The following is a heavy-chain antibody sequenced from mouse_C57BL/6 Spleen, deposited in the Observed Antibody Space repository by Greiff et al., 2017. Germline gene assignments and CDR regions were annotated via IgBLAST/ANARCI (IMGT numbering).Heavy chain of an antibody. CDR1: GYTFTSYW. Sequence: QVQLQQPGAELVMPGASVKLSCKASGYTFTSYWMHWVKQRPGQGLEWIGEIDPSDSYTNYNQKFKGKSTLTVDKSSSTAYMQLSSLTSEDSAVYYCARWRASLDYWGQGTTLTVSS. D-gene: IGHD3-3*01. CDR3: ARWRASLDY. V-gene: IGHV1-69*01. J-gene: IGHJ2*01. CDR2: IDPSDSYT.